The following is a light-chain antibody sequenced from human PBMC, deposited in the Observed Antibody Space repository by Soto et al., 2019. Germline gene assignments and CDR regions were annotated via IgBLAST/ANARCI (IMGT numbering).Light chain of an antibody. J-gene: IGKJ4*01. Sequence: EIVLTQSPGTLSLSPGERVTLSCWASQSVSANSLAWYQQKPGQAPRLLIYDISNRATGIPDRFSGSGSGTDFTLTISRLEPEDFAVYICQQYGNSPLTFGGGTKVDI. V-gene: IGKV3-20*01. CDR3: QQYGNSPLT. CDR2: DIS. CDR1: QSVSANS.